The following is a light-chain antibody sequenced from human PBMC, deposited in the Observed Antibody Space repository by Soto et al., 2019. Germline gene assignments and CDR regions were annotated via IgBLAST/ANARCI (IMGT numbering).Light chain of an antibody. CDR2: GAS. Sequence: EIGLTQSAGSRSLSPGERATLSCRASQSVSNNYLAWYQQKPGQAPRLLIYGASNRATGIPDRFSGSGSGTEFTLTISSLQSEDFAVYYCQQYNNWPPITFGQGTLLEIK. CDR3: QQYNNWPPIT. V-gene: IGKV3D-15*01. J-gene: IGKJ5*01. CDR1: QSVSNN.